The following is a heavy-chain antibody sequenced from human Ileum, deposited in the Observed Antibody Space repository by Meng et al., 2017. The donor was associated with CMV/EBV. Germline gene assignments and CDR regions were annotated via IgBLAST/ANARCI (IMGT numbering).Heavy chain of an antibody. Sequence: GESLKISCAASGFTFSSYSMTWVRQAPGKGLEWVSSFSTSSSYIFYADSVKGRFTISRDNAKNSLYLQMSSLRAEDTAVYYCARDQDKSGSYYIDSWGQGTLVTVSS. V-gene: IGHV3-21*01. CDR2: FSTSSSYI. CDR3: ARDQDKSGSYYIDS. D-gene: IGHD1-26*01. J-gene: IGHJ4*02. CDR1: GFTFSSYS.